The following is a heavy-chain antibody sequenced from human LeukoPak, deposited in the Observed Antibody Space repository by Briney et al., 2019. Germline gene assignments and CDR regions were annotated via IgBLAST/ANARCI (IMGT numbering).Heavy chain of an antibody. J-gene: IGHJ3*02. CDR1: GFTFSTYA. D-gene: IGHD3-10*01. CDR3: AIVLNDYGLVSYSHLDAFDI. Sequence: GGSLRLSCAASGFTFSTYAMSWVRQAPGKGLEWVSTVSTSGRSTYYADSVKGRFTISRDNSKNTLSLQMNSLRAEDTAVYCCAIVLNDYGLVSYSHLDAFDIWGQGTLVTVSS. V-gene: IGHV3-23*01. CDR2: VSTSGRST.